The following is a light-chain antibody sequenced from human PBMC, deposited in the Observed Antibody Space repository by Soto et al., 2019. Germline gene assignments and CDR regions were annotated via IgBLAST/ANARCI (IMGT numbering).Light chain of an antibody. V-gene: IGKV1-5*01. CDR2: DAS. Sequence: DIQMTQSPSTLSASVGDRVTITGRASQSISSWLAWYQQKPGKAPKLLIYDASSLESGVPPRFSGSGSGTDFTLTISGLQPDDFATYYCQQYDSYWTFGQGTKVDIK. J-gene: IGKJ1*01. CDR3: QQYDSYWT. CDR1: QSISSW.